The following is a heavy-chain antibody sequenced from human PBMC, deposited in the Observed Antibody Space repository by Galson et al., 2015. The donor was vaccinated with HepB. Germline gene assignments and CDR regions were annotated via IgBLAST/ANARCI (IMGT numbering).Heavy chain of an antibody. V-gene: IGHV3-7*03. CDR1: GFTFSSYW. D-gene: IGHD5-12*01. J-gene: IGHJ4*02. CDR2: IKQDGSEK. Sequence: SLRLSCAASGFTFSSYWMSWVRQAPGKGLEWVANIKQDGSEKYYVDSVKGRFTISRDNSKNTLYLQMNSLRVEDTAVYFCARRYSGYFDHWGRGTLVTVSS. CDR3: ARRYSGYFDH.